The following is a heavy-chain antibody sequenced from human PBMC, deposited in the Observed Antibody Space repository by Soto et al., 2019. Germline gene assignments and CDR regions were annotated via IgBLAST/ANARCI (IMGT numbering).Heavy chain of an antibody. Sequence: SVKVSCKASGGTFSSYAISWVRQAPGQGLEWMGGIIPIFGTANYAQKFQGRVTITADESTSTAYMELSSLRSEDTAVYYCATTSPDHHGVFDHWGQGTLVTVSS. V-gene: IGHV1-69*13. D-gene: IGHD4-17*01. J-gene: IGHJ4*02. CDR3: ATTSPDHHGVFDH. CDR2: IIPIFGTA. CDR1: GGTFSSYA.